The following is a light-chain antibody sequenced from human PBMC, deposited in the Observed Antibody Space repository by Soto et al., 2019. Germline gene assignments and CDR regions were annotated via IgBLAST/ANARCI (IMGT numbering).Light chain of an antibody. V-gene: IGLV1-51*02. J-gene: IGLJ3*02. CDR2: ENN. CDR1: SSNVGNNY. CDR3: GTWDSSISAWV. Sequence: QSVLTQPPSVSAAPGQKVTISCSGSSSNVGNNYVAWYQQLPGTAPTLLIYENNNRPSWIPDRFSGSKSGTTATLVITGRQTGDEADYYCGTWDSSISAWVFGGGTKLTVL.